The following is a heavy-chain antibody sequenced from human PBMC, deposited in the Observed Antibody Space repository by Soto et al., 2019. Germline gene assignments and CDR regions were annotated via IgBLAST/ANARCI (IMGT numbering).Heavy chain of an antibody. CDR1: GYDFTNYW. D-gene: IGHD6-13*01. CDR3: ARFRAPRRQLISMSFHL. Sequence: GESLKISCKASGYDFTNYWIAWVRQTPGRGLESMGMIYPGDSDIRYNPSFRGRVTISADKSITSAFVQWDSLKASDSAIYYCARFRAPRRQLISMSFHLWGLGTLVTVSS. CDR2: IYPGDSDI. J-gene: IGHJ4*03. V-gene: IGHV5-51*01.